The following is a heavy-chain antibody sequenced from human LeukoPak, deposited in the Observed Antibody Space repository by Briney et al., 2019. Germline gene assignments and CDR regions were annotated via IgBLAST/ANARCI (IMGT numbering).Heavy chain of an antibody. CDR3: ARDLDGYSSGWSWGY. CDR1: GFTFNNYA. Sequence: GGSLRLSCAASGFTFNNYAIHWVRQAPCKGLDWVAVVSYDGRNKYYADSVKGRFTISRDNSKNTLYLQMNSLRAEDTAVYYCARDLDGYSSGWSWGYWGQGTLVTVSS. V-gene: IGHV3-30*04. D-gene: IGHD6-19*01. CDR2: VSYDGRNK. J-gene: IGHJ4*02.